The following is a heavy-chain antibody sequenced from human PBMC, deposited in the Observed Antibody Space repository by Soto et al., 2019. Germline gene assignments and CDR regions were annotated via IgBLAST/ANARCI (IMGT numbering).Heavy chain of an antibody. D-gene: IGHD3-10*01. J-gene: IGHJ4*02. CDR1: GFTFSSYG. Sequence: GGSLRLSCAASGFTFSSYGMHWVRQAPGKGLEWVAVISYDGSNKYYADSVKGRFTISRDNSKNTLYLQMNSLRAEDTAVYYCAKAEATMVRGVLAPTYLDYWGQGTLVTVSS. CDR2: ISYDGSNK. V-gene: IGHV3-30*18. CDR3: AKAEATMVRGVLAPTYLDY.